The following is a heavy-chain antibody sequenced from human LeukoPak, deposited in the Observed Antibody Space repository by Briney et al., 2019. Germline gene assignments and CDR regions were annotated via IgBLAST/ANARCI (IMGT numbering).Heavy chain of an antibody. D-gene: IGHD3-16*01. J-gene: IGHJ4*02. Sequence: TLSLTCTVSGGSISSGSYYWSWIRQPPGKGLEWIGYIYYSGSTNYNPSLKSRVTISVDTSKNQFSLKLSSVTAADTAVYYCARSSSFLDYWGQGTLVTVSS. CDR1: GGSISSGSYY. V-gene: IGHV4-61*01. CDR3: ARSSSFLDY. CDR2: IYYSGST.